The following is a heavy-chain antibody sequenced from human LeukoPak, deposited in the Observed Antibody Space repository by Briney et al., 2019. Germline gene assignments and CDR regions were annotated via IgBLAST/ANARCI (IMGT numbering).Heavy chain of an antibody. CDR3: ARDGVITRYFDY. V-gene: IGHV3-30-3*01. Sequence: GGSLRLSCAASGFTFSSYAMHWVRQAPGKGLEWVAVISYDGSNKYYADSVKGRFTISRDNSKNTLYLQMNSLRAEDTAAYYCARDGVITRYFDYWGQGTLVTVSS. CDR2: ISYDGSNK. CDR1: GFTFSSYA. J-gene: IGHJ4*02. D-gene: IGHD3-22*01.